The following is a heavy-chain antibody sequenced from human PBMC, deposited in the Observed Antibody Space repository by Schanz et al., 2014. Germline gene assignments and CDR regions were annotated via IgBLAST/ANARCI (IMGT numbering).Heavy chain of an antibody. CDR2: ISSSSSYI. CDR3: ARGIDVSDFWSGSPPKGGANDY. CDR1: GFTFSSYS. D-gene: IGHD3-3*01. J-gene: IGHJ4*02. V-gene: IGHV3-21*01. Sequence: EVQLVESGGGLVKPGGSLRLSCAASGFTFSSYSMNWVRQAPGKGLEWVSSISSSSSYIYYADSVKGRFTISRDNAKNSLYLQMNSLRAEDTAVYYCARGIDVSDFWSGSPPKGGANDYWGQGTLVTVSS.